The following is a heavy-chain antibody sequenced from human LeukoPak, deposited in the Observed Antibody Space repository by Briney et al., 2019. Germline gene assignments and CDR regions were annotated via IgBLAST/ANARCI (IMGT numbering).Heavy chain of an antibody. J-gene: IGHJ4*02. V-gene: IGHV3-7*03. D-gene: IGHD5-24*01. Sequence: GGSLRLSCVASGFPFSSYWMTWVRQAPGKGLEWVANIKQDGSKKSYVDSVKGRFTISRDNAKNSLYLQVNSLRAEDTAIYYCTRVGYIDEGIDYWGQGTLATVSS. CDR2: IKQDGSKK. CDR1: GFPFSSYW. CDR3: TRVGYIDEGIDY.